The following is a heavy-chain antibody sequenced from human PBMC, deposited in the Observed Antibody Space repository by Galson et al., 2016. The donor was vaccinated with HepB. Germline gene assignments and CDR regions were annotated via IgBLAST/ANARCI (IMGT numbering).Heavy chain of an antibody. V-gene: IGHV3-33*01. CDR2: IWYDGTSK. Sequence: SLRLSCAASGFTFSNFAMHWVRQAPGKGLEWVAVIWYDGTSKYYVDSVKGRFTISRDNSKNTPNLQMNSLRAEDTAVYYCARRMATITSFDYWGQGTLVTVSS. CDR3: ARRMATITSFDY. CDR1: GFTFSNFA. D-gene: IGHD5-24*01. J-gene: IGHJ4*02.